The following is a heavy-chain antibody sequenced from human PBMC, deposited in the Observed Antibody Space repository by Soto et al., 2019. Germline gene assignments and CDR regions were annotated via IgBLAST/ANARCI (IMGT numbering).Heavy chain of an antibody. J-gene: IGHJ5*02. CDR1: GDSISSVNW. CDR3: ERSPVYFNICSVAP. Sequence: SETLSLTCAVSGDSISSVNWWRWVSQSPGQGLEWIGDIYHTGITNYNPSLQSRVTISMEKSKKEFSPNLPSVTAADTGVHYCERSPVYFNICSVAPWGQGILVTVSS. V-gene: IGHV4-4*02. D-gene: IGHD2-8*01. CDR2: IYHTGIT.